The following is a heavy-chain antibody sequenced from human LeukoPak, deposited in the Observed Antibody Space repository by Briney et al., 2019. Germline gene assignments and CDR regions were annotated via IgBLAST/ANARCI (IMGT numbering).Heavy chain of an antibody. CDR3: ARGRDIVVVPAAIPLDY. Sequence: SETLSLTCAVYGGSFSGYYWSWIRQPPGKGLEWIGEINHSGSTNYNPSLKSGVTISVDTSKNQFSLKLSSVTAADTAVYYCARGRDIVVVPAAIPLDYWGQGTLVTVSS. D-gene: IGHD2-2*01. CDR1: GGSFSGYY. CDR2: INHSGST. J-gene: IGHJ4*02. V-gene: IGHV4-34*01.